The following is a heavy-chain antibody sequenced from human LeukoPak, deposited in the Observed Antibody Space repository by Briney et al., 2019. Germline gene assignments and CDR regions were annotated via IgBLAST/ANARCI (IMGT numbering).Heavy chain of an antibody. CDR1: GFTFSSYA. D-gene: IGHD5-18*01. J-gene: IGHJ3*02. Sequence: GGSLRLSCAASGFTFSSYAMHWVRQAPGKGLEWVAVISYDGSNKYYADSVKGRFTISRDNSKNTLYLQMNSLRAEDTAVYYCATGFPETWIQLWSPGAFDIWGQGTMVTVSS. CDR3: ATGFPETWIQLWSPGAFDI. CDR2: ISYDGSNK. V-gene: IGHV3-30-3*01.